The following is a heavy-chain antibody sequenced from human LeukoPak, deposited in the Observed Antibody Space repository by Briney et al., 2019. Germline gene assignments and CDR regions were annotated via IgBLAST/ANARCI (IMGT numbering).Heavy chain of an antibody. CDR2: ISGSSDRT. D-gene: IGHD6-19*01. CDR3: SRSSGWYRRLYFDY. V-gene: IGHV3-23*01. CDR1: RFTFSSYA. Sequence: GGSLRLSCAASRFTFSSYAMSWVRQAPGKGLEWVSSISGSSDRTFYADSVKGRFTISRDNSKNTLFLQMNTLRAEDTAVYYCSRSSGWYRRLYFDYWGQGTLVTVSS. J-gene: IGHJ4*02.